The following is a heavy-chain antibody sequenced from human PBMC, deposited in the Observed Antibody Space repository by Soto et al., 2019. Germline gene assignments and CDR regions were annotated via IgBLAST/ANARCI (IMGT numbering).Heavy chain of an antibody. CDR2: LSGNSGTT. D-gene: IGHD3-3*01. V-gene: IGHV3-23*01. CDR1: GFTFSSYA. J-gene: IGHJ4*02. CDR3: AKGSQCTIFSANDF. Sequence: EVQLLESGGGLVQPGGSLRLSCAASGFTFSSYAMTWVRQAPGKGLEWVSALSGNSGTTYSADSVKGRFTISRDHSRNTLYLQMSSLRAEATALYYCAKGSQCTIFSANDFWGPGTLVTVSS.